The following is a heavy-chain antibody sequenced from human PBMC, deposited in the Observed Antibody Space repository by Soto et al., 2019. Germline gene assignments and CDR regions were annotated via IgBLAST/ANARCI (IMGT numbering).Heavy chain of an antibody. V-gene: IGHV3-74*01. Sequence: PGGSLRLSCAASGFTFSSYWMHWVRQAPGKGLVWVSRINSDGSSTGYADSVKGRFTISRDNAKNTLYLQMNSLRAEDTAVYYCASIVVDTAMAGPPTSDYWGQGTLVTVSS. CDR2: INSDGSST. CDR1: GFTFSSYW. D-gene: IGHD5-18*01. J-gene: IGHJ4*02. CDR3: ASIVVDTAMAGPPTSDY.